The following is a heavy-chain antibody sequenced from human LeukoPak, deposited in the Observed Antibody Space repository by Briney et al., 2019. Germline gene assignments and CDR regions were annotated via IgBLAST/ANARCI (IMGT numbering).Heavy chain of an antibody. Sequence: GGSLRLSCAASGFTFINYWMSWVRQAPGKGLEWVANIKGDGSDKLFLDSLRGRFTISRDNAKNSLYLQMNNLRAEDTAVYYCARIGESVDIGWFFDYWGQGTLVTVSS. CDR1: GFTFINYW. CDR3: ARIGESVDIGWFFDY. CDR2: IKGDGSDK. D-gene: IGHD6-19*01. V-gene: IGHV3-7*01. J-gene: IGHJ4*02.